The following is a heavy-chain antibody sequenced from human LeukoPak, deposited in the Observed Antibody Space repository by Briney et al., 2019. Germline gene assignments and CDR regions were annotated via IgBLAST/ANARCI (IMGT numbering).Heavy chain of an antibody. CDR3: ASRGGGYFDY. CDR1: GGSISSYY. Sequence: SETLSLTCTVSGGSISSYYWGWIRQPPGKGLEWIGSIYYSGSTYYNPSLKSRVTISLDTSKNQFSLRLSSVTAADTAFYYCASRGGGYFDYWGQGTLVTVSS. D-gene: IGHD3-16*01. CDR2: IYYSGST. J-gene: IGHJ4*02. V-gene: IGHV4-39*07.